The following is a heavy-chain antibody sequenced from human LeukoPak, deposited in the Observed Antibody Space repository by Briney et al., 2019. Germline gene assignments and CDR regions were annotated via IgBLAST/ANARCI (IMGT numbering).Heavy chain of an antibody. CDR1: GFTFSSYW. V-gene: IGHV3-7*01. J-gene: IGHJ6*03. Sequence: TGGSLRLSCAASGFTFSSYWMSWVRQAPGKGLEWVANIKQDGSEKYYVDSVKGRFTISRDNAKNSLYLQMNSLRAEDTAVYYCARDYTVTTILYYYYYYMHVRGKATTVSVCS. CDR3: ARDYTVTTILYYYYYYMHV. D-gene: IGHD4-17*01. CDR2: IKQDGSEK.